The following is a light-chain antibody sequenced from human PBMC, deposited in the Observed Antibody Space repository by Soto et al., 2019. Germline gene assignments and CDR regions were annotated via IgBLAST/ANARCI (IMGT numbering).Light chain of an antibody. CDR1: QDIRSY. V-gene: IGKV1-33*01. J-gene: IGKJ4*01. CDR2: DAS. CDR3: QQYDNLPPLT. Sequence: DIQMTQSPSSLSASVGDRVTITCQTSQDIRSYLNWYQQKPGKAPKLLIYDASNLETGVPSRFSGSGSGTDFTFTISSLQPEDFATYYCQQYDNLPPLTFGGGTKVDIK.